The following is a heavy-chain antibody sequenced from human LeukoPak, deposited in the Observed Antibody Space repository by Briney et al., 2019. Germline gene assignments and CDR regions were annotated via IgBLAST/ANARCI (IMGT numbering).Heavy chain of an antibody. CDR3: ARQDGLYSPIDH. D-gene: IGHD5-24*01. V-gene: IGHV1-18*01. CDR1: GYTFISYG. CDR2: INANDGNT. J-gene: IGHJ4*02. Sequence: ASVKVSCKASGYTFISYGISWVRQAPGQGLEWMAWINANDGNTNYAQNLQGRVTMTTDTSTSTAYMEVGSLRSDDTAVYYCARQDGLYSPIDHWGQGTLVTVSS.